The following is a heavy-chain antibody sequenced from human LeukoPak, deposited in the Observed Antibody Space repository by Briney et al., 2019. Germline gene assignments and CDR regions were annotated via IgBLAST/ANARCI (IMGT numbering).Heavy chain of an antibody. CDR3: ATCPWYYYGSGSSYWYFDL. CDR2: IKQDGSEK. V-gene: IGHV3-7*01. CDR1: GFTFSSYW. J-gene: IGHJ2*01. D-gene: IGHD3-10*01. Sequence: GGSLRLSCAASGFTFSSYWMSWVRQAPGKGLEGVANIKQDGSEKYYVDSVKGRFTISRDNAKNSLYLQMNSLRAEDTAVYYCATCPWYYYGSGSSYWYFDLWGRGTLVTVSS.